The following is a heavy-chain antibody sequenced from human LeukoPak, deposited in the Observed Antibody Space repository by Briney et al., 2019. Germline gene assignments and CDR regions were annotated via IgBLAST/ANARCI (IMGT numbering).Heavy chain of an antibody. J-gene: IGHJ4*02. CDR1: GGSLSGAY. CDR3: ARGPVRLARPFDY. V-gene: IGHV4-34*01. Sequence: SETLSLSSTVQGGSLSGAYSTWIRQPPGKGLEWIGEINHTGSTNYNPSLKSRVTMSADTPKNQFSLNLTSVTAADTAIYYCARGPVRLARPFDYWGEGTLVTVSS. D-gene: IGHD3-9*01. CDR2: INHTGST.